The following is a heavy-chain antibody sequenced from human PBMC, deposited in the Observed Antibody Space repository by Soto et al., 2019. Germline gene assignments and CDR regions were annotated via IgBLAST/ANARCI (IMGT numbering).Heavy chain of an antibody. Sequence: SSVKVSCKASGGTFSSYAISWVRQAPGQGLEWMGSIIPAVGTADYAQKFQGRVTITADESARTAYMEVSRLTSEDTAVYYCARLGQGFFDYWGKGTLVNASS. D-gene: IGHD7-27*01. V-gene: IGHV1-69*11. CDR1: GGTFSSYA. CDR2: IIPAVGTA. J-gene: IGHJ4*02. CDR3: ARLGQGFFDY.